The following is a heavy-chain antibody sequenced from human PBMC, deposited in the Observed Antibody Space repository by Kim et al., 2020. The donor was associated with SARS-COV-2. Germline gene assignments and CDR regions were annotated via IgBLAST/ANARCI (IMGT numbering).Heavy chain of an antibody. CDR2: IYTSGST. CDR1: GGSISSYY. V-gene: IGHV4-4*07. D-gene: IGHD3-22*01. Sequence: SETLSLTCTVSGGSISSYYWSWIRQPAGKGLEWIGRIYTSGSTNYNPSLKSRVTMSVDTSKNQFSLKLSSVTAADTAVYYCARDGWGYYDSSGYYAHYYGMDVWGQGTTVTVSS. J-gene: IGHJ6*02. CDR3: ARDGWGYYDSSGYYAHYYGMDV.